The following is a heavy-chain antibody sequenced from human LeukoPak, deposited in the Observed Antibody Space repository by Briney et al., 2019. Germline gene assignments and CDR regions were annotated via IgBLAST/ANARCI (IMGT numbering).Heavy chain of an antibody. V-gene: IGHV1-2*02. D-gene: IGHD6-13*01. Sequence: ASVKVSCKASGYTFTGYYIHWVRQAPGQGLEWMGWINPNSGGTNYAQRFQGRVTMTRDTSTMTRDTSIRTVYMELSSLRSDDTAVYYCARDGVWVAAAGTSRSFDYWGQGTLVTVSS. J-gene: IGHJ4*02. CDR2: INPNSGGT. CDR3: ARDGVWVAAAGTSRSFDY. CDR1: GYTFTGYY.